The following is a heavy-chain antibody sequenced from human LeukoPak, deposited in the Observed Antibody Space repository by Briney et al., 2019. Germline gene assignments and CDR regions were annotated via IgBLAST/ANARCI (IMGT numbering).Heavy chain of an antibody. D-gene: IGHD2-15*01. CDR1: GYSISSNY. CDR2: IYYSGST. Sequence: TDTLSLTCTVSGYSISSNYWRWMRQPPGKGLEWIGYIYYSGSTYYNPSLRSRITISADTTKNQFSLRLNSVTAADAAMYYCARWIPSGSSFDYWGQGTLVTVSS. J-gene: IGHJ4*02. V-gene: IGHV4-59*07. CDR3: ARWIPSGSSFDY.